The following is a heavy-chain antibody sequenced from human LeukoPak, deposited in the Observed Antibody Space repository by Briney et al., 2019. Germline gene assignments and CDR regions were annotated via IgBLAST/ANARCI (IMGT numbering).Heavy chain of an antibody. CDR3: ASGSGSPQHYYYYGMDV. CDR1: GGSFSGYY. J-gene: IGHJ6*02. CDR2: INHSGST. Sequence: SETLSPTCAVYGGSFSGYYWSWIRQPPGKGLEWIGEINHSGSTNYNPSLKSRVTISVDTSKNQFSLKLSSVTAADTAVYYCASGSGSPQHYYYYGMDVWGQGTTVTVSS. D-gene: IGHD3-10*01. V-gene: IGHV4-34*01.